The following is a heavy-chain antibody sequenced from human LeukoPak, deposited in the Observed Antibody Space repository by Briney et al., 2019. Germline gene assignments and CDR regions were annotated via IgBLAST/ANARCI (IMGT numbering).Heavy chain of an antibody. CDR1: GFTFSSYA. Sequence: LSGGSLRLSCAASGFTFSSYAMSWVRQAPGKGLEWVSAISGSGGSTYYADSVKGRFTISRDNSKNTLYLQMNSLRAEDTAVYYCAKDVDVVAAMSFDYWGQGTLVTVSS. CDR3: AKDVDVVAAMSFDY. CDR2: ISGSGGST. V-gene: IGHV3-23*01. D-gene: IGHD2-21*02. J-gene: IGHJ4*02.